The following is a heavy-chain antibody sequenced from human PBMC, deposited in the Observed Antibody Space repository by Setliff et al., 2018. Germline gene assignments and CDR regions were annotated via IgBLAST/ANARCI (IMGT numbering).Heavy chain of an antibody. J-gene: IGHJ3*02. V-gene: IGHV4-34*01. CDR1: DGSFSHYY. CDR2: INHHGST. CDR3: ARRWNFGPYGSGIHDGFDM. Sequence: SETLSLTCAVYDGSFSHYYWSWIRQPPGKGLEWIGEINHHGSTKYKSSLRGRVTISLDTAENQFSLKLTSVTAADTAVYYCARRWNFGPYGSGIHDGFDMWGQGTMVTVSS. D-gene: IGHD3-10*01.